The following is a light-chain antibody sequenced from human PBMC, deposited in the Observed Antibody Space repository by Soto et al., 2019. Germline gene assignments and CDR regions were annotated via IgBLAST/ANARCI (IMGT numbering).Light chain of an antibody. V-gene: IGLV1-40*01. CDR3: QSYDSSLSGYVV. J-gene: IGLJ2*01. CDR1: SSNIGAGFD. CDR2: GNN. Sequence: QSVLTQPPSVSGAPGQRVTISCTGSSSNIGAGFDVHWYQQPPGTAPKLLIYGNNNRPSGVPARFSVSKSGTSASLAITGLQAEDEADYYCQSYDSSLSGYVVFGGGTKLTVL.